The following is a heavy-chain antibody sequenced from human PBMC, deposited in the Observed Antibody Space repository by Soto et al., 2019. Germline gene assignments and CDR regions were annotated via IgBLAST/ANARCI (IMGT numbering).Heavy chain of an antibody. V-gene: IGHV5-51*01. CDR3: ARQDYSNYRGGMDV. J-gene: IGHJ6*02. CDR2: IYPSDPDI. CDR1: GYSFTSHW. D-gene: IGHD2-2*01. Sequence: GESLKISCKTSGYSFTSHWIAWVRQMPGKGLEWMGIIYPSDPDIRYRPSFQGQVTISVDKSISTAYLQWSSLKASDTATYYCARQDYSNYRGGMDVWGQGTTVTVSS.